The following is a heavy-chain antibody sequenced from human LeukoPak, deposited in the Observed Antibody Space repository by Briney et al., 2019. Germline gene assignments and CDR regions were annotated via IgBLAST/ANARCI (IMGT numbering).Heavy chain of an antibody. CDR1: GFTFSSYS. CDR3: ARAMRDGGDYGDYVVDY. J-gene: IGHJ4*02. V-gene: IGHV3-48*01. CDR2: ISSSSSTI. D-gene: IGHD4-17*01. Sequence: GGSLRLSCAASGFTFSSYSMNWVRQAPGKGLEWVSYISSSSSTIYYADSVKGRLTISRDNAKNSLYLQMNSLRAEDTAVYYCARAMRDGGDYGDYVVDYWGQGTLVTVSS.